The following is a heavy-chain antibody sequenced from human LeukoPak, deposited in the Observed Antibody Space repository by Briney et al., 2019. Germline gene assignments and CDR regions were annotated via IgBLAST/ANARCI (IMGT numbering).Heavy chain of an antibody. V-gene: IGHV4-38-2*02. CDR1: GYSISSGYY. CDR3: ARGFQYYYDSSGYYRGPFDY. CDR2: IYHSGST. D-gene: IGHD3-22*01. Sequence: SETLSLTCTVSGYSISSGYYWGWIRQPPGKGLEWIGSIYHSGSTYYNPSLKSRVTISVDTSKNQFSLKLSSVTAADTAVYYCARGFQYYYDSSGYYRGPFDYWGQGTLVTVSS. J-gene: IGHJ4*02.